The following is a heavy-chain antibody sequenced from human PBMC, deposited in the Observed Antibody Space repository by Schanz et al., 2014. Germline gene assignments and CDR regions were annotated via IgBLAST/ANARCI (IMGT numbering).Heavy chain of an antibody. V-gene: IGHV3-15*01. D-gene: IGHD6-19*01. CDR1: GFTFSDAW. CDR3: TTYCDGGCAIDN. CDR2: IKSKTDGGTT. J-gene: IGHJ4*02. Sequence: EVQLVESGGGLVQPRGSLRLSCAASGFTFSDAWMTWVRQAPGKGLEWVGRIKSKTDGGTTDYAAPVKGRFTISRDDSKNTLFLQMNSLKTEDTAVYYCTTYCDGGCAIDNWGQGALVTVSS.